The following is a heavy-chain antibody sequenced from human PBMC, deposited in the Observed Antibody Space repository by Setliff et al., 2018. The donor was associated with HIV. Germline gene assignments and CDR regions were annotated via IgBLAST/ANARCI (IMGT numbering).Heavy chain of an antibody. CDR2: IYTTGST. V-gene: IGHV4-4*09. Sequence: SETLSLTCPVSGDSTSSYYWSWIRQPPGKGLEWIGYIYTTGSTNYNPSLKSRATISLDTSKNQLSLKLSSVTAADTAVYYCARHHYSNWFDPWGQGTLVTVSS. J-gene: IGHJ5*02. CDR1: GDSTSSYY. CDR3: ARHHYSNWFDP. D-gene: IGHD2-15*01.